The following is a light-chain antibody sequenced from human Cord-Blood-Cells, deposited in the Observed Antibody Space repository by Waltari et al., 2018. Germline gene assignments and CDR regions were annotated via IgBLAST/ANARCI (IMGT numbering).Light chain of an antibody. CDR3: AAWDDSLSGPV. Sequence: QSVLTQPPSASGTPGQRVTISCSGSSSNIGSNYVYWYQQLTGTAPKPLIYRNNQRPSGVPDRFSGPKSGTSASLAISGLRSEDEADYYCAAWDDSLSGPVFGGGTKLTVL. J-gene: IGLJ3*02. CDR1: SSNIGSNY. V-gene: IGLV1-47*01. CDR2: RNN.